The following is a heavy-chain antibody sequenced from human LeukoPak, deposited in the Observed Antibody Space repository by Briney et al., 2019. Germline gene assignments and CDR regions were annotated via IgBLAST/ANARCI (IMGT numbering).Heavy chain of an antibody. J-gene: IGHJ4*02. CDR1: GYSISRGYY. D-gene: IGHD3-22*01. CDR3: ARAWHGSSGYYYYFDY. V-gene: IGHV4-38-2*02. CDR2: IHHVGGS. Sequence: SETLSLTCTVFGYSISRGYYWGWIRQPPGKGLEWIWRIHHVGGSNYNPSLKSRVTISMDTSRDQVALKLTSVTAADTAVYYCARAWHGSSGYYYYFDYWGQGTLVTVSS.